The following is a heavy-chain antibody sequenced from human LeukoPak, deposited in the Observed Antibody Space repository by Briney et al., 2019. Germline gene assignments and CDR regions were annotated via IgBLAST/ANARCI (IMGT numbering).Heavy chain of an antibody. CDR3: ARGVGIPDPRYFDY. J-gene: IGHJ4*02. CDR2: INPESGGT. V-gene: IGHV1-2*06. CDR1: GYTFTYYY. Sequence: GASVKVSCKTSGYTFTYYYIHWVRQAPGQGLEWMGRINPESGGTKSAQNFQGGVTMTRDTSVTTAYMELSSLRSDDTAVYYCARGVGIPDPRYFDYWGQGTLVTVSS.